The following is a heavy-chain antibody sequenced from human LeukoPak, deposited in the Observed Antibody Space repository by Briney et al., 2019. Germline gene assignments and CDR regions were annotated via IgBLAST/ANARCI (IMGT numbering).Heavy chain of an antibody. Sequence: GASVKVSCKTSGYTFPSYDINWVRQATGQGLEWMGCMNPNSGNTGYAQKFQGRVTITRNTSITTAYMELSSLRSEDTAVYFCARGPKWSGSYYYFDFWGQGTLVTVSS. CDR3: ARGPKWSGSYYYFDF. J-gene: IGHJ4*02. V-gene: IGHV1-8*01. CDR1: GYTFPSYD. D-gene: IGHD1-26*01. CDR2: MNPNSGNT.